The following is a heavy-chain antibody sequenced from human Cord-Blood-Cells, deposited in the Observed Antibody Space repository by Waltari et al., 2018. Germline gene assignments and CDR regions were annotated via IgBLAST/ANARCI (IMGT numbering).Heavy chain of an antibody. D-gene: IGHD6-6*01. Sequence: QVQLVESGGGVVQPGRSLRLSCAASGFTFSSYGMHWVRQAPGKGLEWVAVIWYDGSNKYYADSVKGRFTISRDNSKNTLYLQMNSLRAEDTAVYYCARAGYSSSSAPLNYWGQGTLVTVSS. J-gene: IGHJ4*02. CDR3: ARAGYSSSSAPLNY. CDR1: GFTFSSYG. CDR2: IWYDGSNK. V-gene: IGHV3-33*01.